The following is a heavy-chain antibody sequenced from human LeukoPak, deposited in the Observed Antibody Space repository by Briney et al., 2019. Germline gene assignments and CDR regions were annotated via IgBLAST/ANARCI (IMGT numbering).Heavy chain of an antibody. V-gene: IGHV4-34*01. J-gene: IGHJ4*02. Sequence: SETLSLTCAVYGGSFSGYYWSWIRQPPGKGLEWIGEINHSGSTNYNPSLKSRVTISVDTSKNQFSLKLSSVTAADTAVYYCARPRPYYGSGSYFDYWGQGTLVTVSS. CDR3: ARPRPYYGSGSYFDY. CDR2: INHSGST. D-gene: IGHD3-10*01. CDR1: GGSFSGYY.